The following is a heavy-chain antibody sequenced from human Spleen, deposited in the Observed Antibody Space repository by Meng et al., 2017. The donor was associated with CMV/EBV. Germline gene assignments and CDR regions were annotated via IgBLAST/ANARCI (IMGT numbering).Heavy chain of an antibody. D-gene: IGHD4-11*01. CDR2: IKSKTDGGTI. Sequence: GESLKISCSASGFAFGSYVMHWVRQASGKGLEWVGRIKSKTDGGTIDYAAPVKGRFTISRDDSRNTLYLQMNSLKTEDTAVYYCTTGDSNYLNWFDPWGQGTLVTVSS. CDR3: TTGDSNYLNWFDP. V-gene: IGHV3-15*01. J-gene: IGHJ5*02. CDR1: GFAFGSYV.